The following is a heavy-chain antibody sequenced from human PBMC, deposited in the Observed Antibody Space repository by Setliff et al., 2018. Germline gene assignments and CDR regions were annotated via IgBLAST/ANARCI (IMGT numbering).Heavy chain of an antibody. D-gene: IGHD6-25*01. Sequence: GESLTLSCAASGFPFSIYSMHWVRQAPGKGLEWVSSISDSSFHIYYRDSVKGRFTISRDNARNSLYLQMNSLRADDTAVYYCARSAANGGHDPFDIWGQGTMVTVSS. V-gene: IGHV3-21*01. CDR3: ARSAANGGHDPFDI. J-gene: IGHJ3*02. CDR1: GFPFSIYS. CDR2: ISDSSFHI.